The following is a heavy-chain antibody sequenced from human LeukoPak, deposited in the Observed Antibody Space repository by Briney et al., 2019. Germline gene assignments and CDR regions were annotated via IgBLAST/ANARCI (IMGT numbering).Heavy chain of an antibody. CDR3: ARDPRLFASSVYIDY. V-gene: IGHV3-11*04. J-gene: IGHJ4*02. Sequence: GGSLRLSCAASGFTFSDYYMSWIRQAPGKGLEWVSYISSSGSTIYYADSVKGRFTISRDNAKNSLYLQMNSLRAEDTAVYYCARDPRLFASSVYIDYWGQGTLVTVSS. D-gene: IGHD3-22*01. CDR1: GFTFSDYY. CDR2: ISSSGSTI.